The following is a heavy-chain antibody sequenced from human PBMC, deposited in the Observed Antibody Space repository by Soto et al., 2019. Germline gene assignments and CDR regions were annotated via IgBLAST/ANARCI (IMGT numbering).Heavy chain of an antibody. V-gene: IGHV1-18*04. CDR1: GYTFTSYG. CDR2: ISAYNGNT. Sequence: ASVKVSCKASGYTFTSYGISWVRQAPGQGLEWMGWISAYNGNTNYAQKLQGRVTMTTDTSTSTAYMELRSLRSDDTAVYYCARIFITIFGVVIPSSDYWGQGALVTVSS. J-gene: IGHJ4*02. D-gene: IGHD3-3*01. CDR3: ARIFITIFGVVIPSSDY.